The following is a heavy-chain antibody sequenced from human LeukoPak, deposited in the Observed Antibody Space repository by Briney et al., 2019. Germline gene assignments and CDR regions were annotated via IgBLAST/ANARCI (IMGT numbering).Heavy chain of an antibody. V-gene: IGHV4-34*01. CDR3: ARRTKDGGGYYYFDY. J-gene: IGHJ4*02. CDR1: GGSFSGYS. D-gene: IGHD3-22*01. CDR2: INHSGST. Sequence: TSETLSLTCAVYGGSFSGYSWTWIRQPPGKGLEWIGEINHSGSTNYNPSLKSRVTISVDTSKNQFSLKLSSVTAADTAVYYCARRTKDGGGYYYFDYWGQGTLVTVSS.